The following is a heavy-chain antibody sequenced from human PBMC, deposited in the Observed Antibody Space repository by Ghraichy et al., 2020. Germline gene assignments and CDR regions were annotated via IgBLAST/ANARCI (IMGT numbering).Heavy chain of an antibody. Sequence: GESLNISCEASGFTLNGFDVDWVRQAPGKGLEWISSISPSGSNIYYADSVKGRFTISRDNADNSLSLHMTSLRAEDTAVYYCARESYGKRRFGKGHFDLWGQGTLVTVSS. CDR3: ARESYGKRRFGKGHFDL. V-gene: IGHV3-48*03. D-gene: IGHD3-16*01. CDR1: GFTLNGFD. CDR2: ISPSGSNI. J-gene: IGHJ4*02.